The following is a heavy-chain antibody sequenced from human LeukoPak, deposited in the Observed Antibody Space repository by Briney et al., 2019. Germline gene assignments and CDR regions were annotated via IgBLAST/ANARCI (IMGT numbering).Heavy chain of an antibody. V-gene: IGHV1-69*17. J-gene: IGHJ6*02. CDR3: ARVLGYYDSSGRRRDYYYGMDV. Sequence: ASVKVSCKASGGTFTCYTISWVGQAPGQGREWMGGIIIICGIANNAQKFQSRVTITANKSTSTAYLELNSMRSEDTTVYYCARVLGYYDSSGRRRDYYYGMDVWGQGTTVTVSS. CDR1: GGTFTCYT. D-gene: IGHD3-22*01. CDR2: IIIICGIA.